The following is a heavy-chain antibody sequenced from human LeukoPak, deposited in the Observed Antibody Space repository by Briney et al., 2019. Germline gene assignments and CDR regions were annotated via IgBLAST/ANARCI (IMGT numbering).Heavy chain of an antibody. J-gene: IGHJ3*02. CDR3: AREGAVAGGLDAFDI. CDR1: GGTFSSYA. D-gene: IGHD6-19*01. V-gene: IGHV1-69*04. Sequence: ASVKVSCEASGGTFSSYAISWVRQAPGQGLEWMGRIIPILGIANYAQKFQGRVTITADKSTSTAYMELSSLRSEDTAVYYCAREGAVAGGLDAFDIWGQGTMVTVSS. CDR2: IIPILGIA.